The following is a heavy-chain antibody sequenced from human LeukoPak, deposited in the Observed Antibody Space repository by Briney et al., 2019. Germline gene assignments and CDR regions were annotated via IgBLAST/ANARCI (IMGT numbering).Heavy chain of an antibody. CDR1: GFTFSSYS. J-gene: IGHJ6*02. Sequence: GGSLRLSCAASGFTFSSYSMNWVRQAPGKGLEWVSSISSSSSYIYYADSVKGRFTISRDNAKNSLYLQMNSLRAEDTAVYYCARGEGPRSYDFWSGYYYYYYYGMDVWGQGTTVTVSS. D-gene: IGHD3-3*01. CDR3: ARGEGPRSYDFWSGYYYYYYYGMDV. V-gene: IGHV3-21*01. CDR2: ISSSSSYI.